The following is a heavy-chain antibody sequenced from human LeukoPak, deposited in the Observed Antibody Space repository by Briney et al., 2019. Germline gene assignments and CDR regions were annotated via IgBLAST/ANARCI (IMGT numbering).Heavy chain of an antibody. CDR1: GGSISSGGYY. D-gene: IGHD3-3*01. CDR3: ARDGRFLEWYPRDYYYYMDV. CDR2: IYTSGST. V-gene: IGHV4-61*02. Sequence: SETLSLTCTVSGGSISSGGYYWSWIRQPPGKGLEWIGRIYTSGSTNYNPSLKSRVTMSVDTSKNQFSLKLSSVTAADTAVYYCARDGRFLEWYPRDYYYYMDVWGKGTTVTVSS. J-gene: IGHJ6*03.